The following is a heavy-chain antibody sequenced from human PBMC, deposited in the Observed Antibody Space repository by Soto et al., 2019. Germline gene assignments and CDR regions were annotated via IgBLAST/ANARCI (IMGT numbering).Heavy chain of an antibody. CDR1: GLTFSNYA. J-gene: IGHJ4*02. CDR2: IDLSGAST. CDR3: AKDDYDSSGYLDY. Sequence: EVQLLESGGALVQTGGSLRLSCAASGLTFSNYAVTWVRQAPGKGLEWVSAIDLSGASTYYADSVKGRFTISRDNSRNTVYLQMNSLRAEDTAVYYCAKDDYDSSGYLDYWGQGTLVTVSS. V-gene: IGHV3-23*01. D-gene: IGHD3-22*01.